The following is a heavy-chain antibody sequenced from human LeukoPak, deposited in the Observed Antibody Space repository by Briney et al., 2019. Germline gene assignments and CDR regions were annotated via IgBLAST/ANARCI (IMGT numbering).Heavy chain of an antibody. CDR2: INTSSGSP. J-gene: IGHJ5*02. CDR1: GYTFTSNY. D-gene: IGHD1-7*01. CDR3: ARDRGRTMLVDH. Sequence: ASVKVSCKASGYTFTSNYMHWVRQAPGQGLEWMGMINTSSGSPRYATTVQGRVTMTRDTSTSTVYMEMSSLRSEDTAVYYCARDRGRTMLVDHWGQGTLVTVSS. V-gene: IGHV1-46*01.